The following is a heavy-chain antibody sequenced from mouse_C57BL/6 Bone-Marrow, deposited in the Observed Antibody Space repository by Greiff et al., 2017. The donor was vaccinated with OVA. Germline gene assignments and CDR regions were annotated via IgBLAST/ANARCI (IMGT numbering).Heavy chain of an antibody. J-gene: IGHJ3*01. CDR3: ARDRSRDWFAY. CDR1: GFTFSSYA. V-gene: IGHV5-4*01. CDR2: ISDGGSYT. Sequence: EVKLMESGGGLVKPGGSLKLSCAASGFTFSSYAMSWVRQTPEKRLEWVATISDGGSYTYYPDNVKGRFTISRDNAKNNLYLQMSHLKSEDTAMYYCARDRSRDWFAYWGQGTLVTVSA.